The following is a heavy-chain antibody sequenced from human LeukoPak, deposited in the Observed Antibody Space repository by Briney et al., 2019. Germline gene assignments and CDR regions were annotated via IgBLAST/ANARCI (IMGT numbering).Heavy chain of an antibody. CDR1: GYTFTGYY. Sequence: ASVKVSCKASGYTFTGYYMHWVRQAPGQGLEWMGWINPNSGGTNYAQKFQGRVTMTRDTSISTAYMELSRLRSDDTAVYYCARARAVAGTLYHYWGQGTLVTVSS. J-gene: IGHJ4*02. CDR3: ARARAVAGTLYHY. CDR2: INPNSGGT. V-gene: IGHV1-2*02. D-gene: IGHD6-19*01.